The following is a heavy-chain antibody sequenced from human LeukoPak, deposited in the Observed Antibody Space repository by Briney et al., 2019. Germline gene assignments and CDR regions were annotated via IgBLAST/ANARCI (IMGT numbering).Heavy chain of an antibody. Sequence: GGSLRLSSTASGFTFSNYAMHWVRQAPGKGLEFVSAISYDGGATFYANSVKGRFTISRDNSKNTLYLQMGSLRAEDMAVYYCARLWEGHTDYWGQGTLVTVSS. CDR2: ISYDGGAT. D-gene: IGHD3-16*01. CDR1: GFTFSNYA. V-gene: IGHV3-64*01. CDR3: ARLWEGHTDY. J-gene: IGHJ4*02.